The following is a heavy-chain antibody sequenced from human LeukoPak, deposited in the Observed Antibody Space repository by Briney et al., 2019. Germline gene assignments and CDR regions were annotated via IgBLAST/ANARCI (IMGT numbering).Heavy chain of an antibody. J-gene: IGHJ1*01. CDR2: IWYDGSNK. Sequence: GGSLRLSCAASGFTFSSYGMHWVRQAPGKGLEWVAVIWYDGSNKYSADSVKGRFTISRDNSKNTLYLQMNSLRAEDTAVYYCARDRVAVAGRAEYFQHWGQGTLVTVSS. V-gene: IGHV3-33*01. CDR3: ARDRVAVAGRAEYFQH. D-gene: IGHD6-19*01. CDR1: GFTFSSYG.